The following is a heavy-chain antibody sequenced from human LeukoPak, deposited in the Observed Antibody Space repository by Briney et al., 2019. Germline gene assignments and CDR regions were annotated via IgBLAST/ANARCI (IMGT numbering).Heavy chain of an antibody. Sequence: GGSLRLSCAASGFTLSSYWMSWVRQAPGKGLEWVANIKQDGSEKYYVDSVKGRFTISRDNAKNSLYLQMNSLRAEDTAVYYCARVYFQYYYDSSGQNDYWGQGILVTVSS. D-gene: IGHD3-22*01. CDR2: IKQDGSEK. CDR1: GFTLSSYW. J-gene: IGHJ4*02. CDR3: ARVYFQYYYDSSGQNDY. V-gene: IGHV3-7*01.